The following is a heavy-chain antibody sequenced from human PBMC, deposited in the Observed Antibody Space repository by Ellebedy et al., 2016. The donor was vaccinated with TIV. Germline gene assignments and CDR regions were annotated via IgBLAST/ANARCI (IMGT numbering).Heavy chain of an antibody. Sequence: SVKVSXXASGYTFTNYDINWVRQARGQRLEWIGWIVVGSGNTNYAQKFQERVTITRDMSTSTAYMELSSLRSEDTAVYYCAALLTGDSYYYYMDVWGKGTTVTVSS. CDR1: GYTFTNYD. V-gene: IGHV1-58*02. CDR2: IVVGSGNT. D-gene: IGHD7-27*01. J-gene: IGHJ6*03. CDR3: AALLTGDSYYYYMDV.